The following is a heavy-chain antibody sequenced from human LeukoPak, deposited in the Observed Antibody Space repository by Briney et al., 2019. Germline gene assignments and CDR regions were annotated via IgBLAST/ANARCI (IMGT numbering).Heavy chain of an antibody. CDR1: GFTFSSYS. Sequence: TGGSLRLSCAASGFTFSSYSMNWVRQAPGKGLEWVSSISSSNSYLYYADSVRGRFTISRDNAKNSLYLQMNSLRAEDTGVYYCARILAVDGYWGQGTLVTVSS. V-gene: IGHV3-21*01. J-gene: IGHJ4*02. CDR3: ARILAVDGY. D-gene: IGHD6-19*01. CDR2: ISSSNSYL.